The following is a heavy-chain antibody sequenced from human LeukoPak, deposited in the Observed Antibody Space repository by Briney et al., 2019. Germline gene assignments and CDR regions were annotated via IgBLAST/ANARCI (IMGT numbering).Heavy chain of an antibody. V-gene: IGHV3-7*01. Sequence: GGSLRLSCAASGFTFSNYWMSWVRQAPGKGLEWVANIKEDGSEKYYVDSVKGRFTISRDNAKNSLYLQMNSLRAEDTAVYYCARFRNYLVDYWGQGTLVTVSS. J-gene: IGHJ4*02. CDR3: ARFRNYLVDY. CDR2: IKEDGSEK. CDR1: GFTFSNYW. D-gene: IGHD1-7*01.